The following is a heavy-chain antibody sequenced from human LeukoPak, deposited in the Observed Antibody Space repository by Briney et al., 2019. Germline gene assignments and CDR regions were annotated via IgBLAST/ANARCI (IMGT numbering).Heavy chain of an antibody. CDR3: ARVPRAKGDYFDY. V-gene: IGHV4-4*07. Sequence: SETLSLTCTVSGDSISNYYWSWIWQPAGKGLEWIGRIYTSGSTNYNPSLKSRVTMSVDTSKNQFSLKLSSVTAADTAVYYCARVPRAKGDYFDYWGQGTLVTVSS. J-gene: IGHJ4*02. CDR2: IYTSGST. CDR1: GDSISNYY.